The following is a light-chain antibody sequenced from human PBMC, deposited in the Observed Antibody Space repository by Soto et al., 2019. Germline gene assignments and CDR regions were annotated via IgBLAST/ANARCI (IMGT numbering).Light chain of an antibody. J-gene: IGKJ1*01. CDR3: QQYGTSPWT. Sequence: EIVLTQSPGTLSLSPGERATLSCRASQSVGSNYLAWYQQKPGQAPRVLIFAASSRASGIPDRFSGSGSGSDFTLTINRLEPEDFAVYYCQQYGTSPWTFGRGTKVEIK. CDR2: AAS. CDR1: QSVGSNY. V-gene: IGKV3-20*01.